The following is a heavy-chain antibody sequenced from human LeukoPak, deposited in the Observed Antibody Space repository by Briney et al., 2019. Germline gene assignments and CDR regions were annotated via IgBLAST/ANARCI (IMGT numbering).Heavy chain of an antibody. CDR2: MSGSGGST. V-gene: IGHV3-23*01. CDR1: GFTFSSYA. CDR3: AKTTTGYSSGRFPGWPVDY. J-gene: IGHJ4*02. D-gene: IGHD6-19*01. Sequence: GGSLRLSCAASGFTFSSYAMSWVRQAPGKGLEWVSSMSGSGGSTHYADSVKGRFTISRDNSKNTVYLQMNSLRAEDTAVYYCAKTTTGYSSGRFPGWPVDYWGQGTLVTVSS.